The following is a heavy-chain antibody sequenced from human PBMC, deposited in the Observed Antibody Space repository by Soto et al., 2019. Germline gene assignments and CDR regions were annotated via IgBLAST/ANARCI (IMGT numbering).Heavy chain of an antibody. CDR2: LSGSSRAI. J-gene: IGHJ4*02. V-gene: IGHV3-48*02. CDR1: GFTFSNFA. CDR3: ARDPSNGNSHVSYCDL. Sequence: EVQLVASGGGLVQPGGSLRLSCAASGFTFSNFAMNWVRRAPGKGPEWVSYLSGSSRAINYADSVKGRFIVSRDNAKNSLFLQMNSLRDEDTAVYYCARDPSNGNSHVSYCDLGGQGTLVTVSS. D-gene: IGHD3-16*01.